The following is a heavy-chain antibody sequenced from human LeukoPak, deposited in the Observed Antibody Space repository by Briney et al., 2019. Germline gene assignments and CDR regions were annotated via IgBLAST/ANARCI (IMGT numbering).Heavy chain of an antibody. CDR3: AKDFRIGYSAHFDY. Sequence: GGSLRLSCAASGFTFSSYAMHWVRQAPGKGLEWVAVISYDGSNKYYADSVKGRFTISRDNSKNTLYLQMDSLRGEDTAVYYCAKDFRIGYSAHFDYWGQGALVTVSS. J-gene: IGHJ4*02. D-gene: IGHD2-21*01. CDR2: ISYDGSNK. V-gene: IGHV3-30-3*01. CDR1: GFTFSSYA.